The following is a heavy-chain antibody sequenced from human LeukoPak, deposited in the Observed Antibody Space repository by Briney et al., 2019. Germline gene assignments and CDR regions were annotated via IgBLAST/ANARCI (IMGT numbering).Heavy chain of an antibody. V-gene: IGHV1-46*01. D-gene: IGHD4/OR15-4a*01. CDR3: AREALTYYFDY. CDR1: GYTFTSYY. Sequence: ASVKVSCKASGYTFTSYYMHWVRQAPGQGLEWMGIINPSGGSTSYAQKFQGRVTMTRDTSTSKVYMELSSLRSEDTAVYYCAREALTYYFDYWGQGTLVTVSS. CDR2: INPSGGST. J-gene: IGHJ4*02.